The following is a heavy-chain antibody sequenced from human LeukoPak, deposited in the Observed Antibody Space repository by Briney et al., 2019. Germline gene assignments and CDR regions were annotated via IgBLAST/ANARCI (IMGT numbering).Heavy chain of an antibody. J-gene: IGHJ6*02. CDR1: GYTFTGYY. Sequence: ASVKVSCKASGYTFTGYYMHWVRQAPGQGLEWMGWINPNSGGTNYAQKFQGRVTMTRDTSISTAYMELSRLRSDDTAVYYCARRYFDCRYGMDVWGQGTTVTVSS. CDR2: INPNSGGT. CDR3: ARRYFDCRYGMDV. V-gene: IGHV1-2*02. D-gene: IGHD3-9*01.